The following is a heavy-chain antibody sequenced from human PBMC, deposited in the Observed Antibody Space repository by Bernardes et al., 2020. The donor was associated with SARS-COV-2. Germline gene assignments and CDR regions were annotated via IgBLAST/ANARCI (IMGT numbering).Heavy chain of an antibody. Sequence: SETLSLTCTVSGDSISSGAYYWSWRRQPPGKGLEWVGYIYYRGSTYYNPSLKSRVTISVDTSKNQFSLKLSSVTAADTAVYYCARAEGITIVGVIIVGAFDIWGQGTMVTVSS. CDR1: GDSISSGAYY. J-gene: IGHJ3*02. CDR2: IYYRGST. CDR3: ARAEGITIVGVIIVGAFDI. D-gene: IGHD3-3*01. V-gene: IGHV4-31*03.